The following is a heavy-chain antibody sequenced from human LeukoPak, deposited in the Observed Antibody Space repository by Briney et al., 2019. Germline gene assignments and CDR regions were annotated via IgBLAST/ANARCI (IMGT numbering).Heavy chain of an antibody. CDR1: GGTFSGYY. J-gene: IGHJ5*02. V-gene: IGHV4-34*01. CDR3: ARGRFRSPNWFDP. CDR2: INHSGST. Sequence: SETLSLTCAVYGGTFSGYYWSWIRQPPGKGLEWIGEINHSGSTNYNPYLKSRVTISVDTSKNQFSLKLSSVTAADTAVYYCARGRFRSPNWFDPWGQGTLVTVSS. D-gene: IGHD1-14*01.